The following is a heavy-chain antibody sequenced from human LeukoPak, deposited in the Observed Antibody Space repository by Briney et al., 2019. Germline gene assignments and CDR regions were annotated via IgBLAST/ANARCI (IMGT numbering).Heavy chain of an antibody. CDR2: IYSGGST. J-gene: IGHJ4*02. Sequence: GALRLSCAASGFTVSSNYMSWVRQAPGKGLAWVSVIYSGGSTYYADSVKGRFTISRDNSKNTLYLQMNSLGAEDTAVYYCARLAASRHYYFDYWGQGTLVTVSS. CDR1: GFTVSSNY. V-gene: IGHV3-66*04. CDR3: ARLAASRHYYFDY. D-gene: IGHD6-13*01.